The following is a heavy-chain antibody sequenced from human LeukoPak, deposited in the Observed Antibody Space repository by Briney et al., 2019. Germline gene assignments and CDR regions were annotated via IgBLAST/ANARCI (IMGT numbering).Heavy chain of an antibody. V-gene: IGHV3-30*02. CDR1: GDTFSSYG. D-gene: IGHD4-23*01. CDR3: ARAEGYGGELDS. Sequence: PGGSLRLSCAASGDTFSSYGMNWVRQAPGKGLEWVAFIRDDGSNKYYADSVKGRFTISRDKSKNTLYLQMNSLRAEDTAVYYCARAEGYGGELDSWGQGTLVTVSS. CDR2: IRDDGSNK. J-gene: IGHJ4*02.